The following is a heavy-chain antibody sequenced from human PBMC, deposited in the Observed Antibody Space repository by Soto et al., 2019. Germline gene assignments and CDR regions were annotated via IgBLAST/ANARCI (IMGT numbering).Heavy chain of an antibody. J-gene: IGHJ6*03. CDR1: GYSFTSHG. CDR3: ARLVRGSNTASYPYIHV. V-gene: IGHV1-18*01. Sequence: QVQLVQSGAEVKKPGASVKVSCKASGYSFTSHGISWVRQAPGQGLEWMGWISANSGDTNYAQKLQGRVTVTTDTSTSTAYLERRSLRSEYTAVYSCARLVRGSNTASYPYIHVSGKGTTVTVSS. CDR2: ISANSGDT. D-gene: IGHD3-10*01.